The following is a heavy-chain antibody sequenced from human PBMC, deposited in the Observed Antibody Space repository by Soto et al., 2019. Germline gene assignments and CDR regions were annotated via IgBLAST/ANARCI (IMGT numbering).Heavy chain of an antibody. V-gene: IGHV2-5*01. CDR3: AHRRSGYFDS. CDR1: GFSLTETGMG. J-gene: IGHJ4*02. CDR2: IYWYDDK. Sequence: QITLKESGPTLVKPTQTLTLTCTFSGFSLTETGMGVGWIRQPPGKALEWLALIYWYDDKRYSPSLKRGITISKDASKNQVVLTKTNVDAVDTATYYCAHRRSGYFDSWGQGTLVTVSS.